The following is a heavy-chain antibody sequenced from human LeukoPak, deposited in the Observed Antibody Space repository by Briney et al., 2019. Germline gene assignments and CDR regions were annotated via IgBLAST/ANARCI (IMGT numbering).Heavy chain of an antibody. CDR1: GFTFNNYA. V-gene: IGHV3-30-3*01. J-gene: IGHJ4*02. CDR3: VRGDSGWFEY. D-gene: IGHD6-19*01. Sequence: PGRSLRLSCEASGFTFNNYAMHWVRQAPGKGLEWVAVISYDGSNKYYADSVKGRFTISRDNAKNTLYLQMNSLRAEDTAIYYCVRGDSGWFEYWGQGTLVTVSS. CDR2: ISYDGSNK.